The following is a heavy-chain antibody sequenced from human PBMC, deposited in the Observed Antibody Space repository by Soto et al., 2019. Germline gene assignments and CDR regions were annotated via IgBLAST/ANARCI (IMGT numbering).Heavy chain of an antibody. CDR2: IYYSGST. V-gene: IGHV4-59*01. CDR3: AHTVAPRISDY. Sequence: SETLSLTCTVSGGSISSYYWSWIRQPPGKGLEWIGYIYYSGSTNYSPSLESRLTITKDTSKNQVVLTMTNMDPVDTATYYCAHTVAPRISDYWGQGTQVTVSS. CDR1: GGSISSYY. D-gene: IGHD4-17*01. J-gene: IGHJ4*02.